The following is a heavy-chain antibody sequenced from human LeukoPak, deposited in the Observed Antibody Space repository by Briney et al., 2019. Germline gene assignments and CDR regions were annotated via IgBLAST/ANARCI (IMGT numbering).Heavy chain of an antibody. J-gene: IGHJ6*01. CDR2: IYYSGNT. Sequence: PSETLSLTCTVSGGSISSNSYYWGWIRQPPGKGLEWIGNIYYSGNTYYNPSLKSRVTISVDTSKNQFSLNLSSVTAADTAVYYCARRGPSGSYYYYFAMDVWGQGTTVTVSS. CDR3: ARRGPSGSYYYYFAMDV. CDR1: GGSISSNSYY. D-gene: IGHD6-25*01. V-gene: IGHV4-39*07.